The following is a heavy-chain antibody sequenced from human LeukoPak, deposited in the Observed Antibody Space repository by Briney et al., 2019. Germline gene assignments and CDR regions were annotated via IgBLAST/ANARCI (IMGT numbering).Heavy chain of an antibody. Sequence: ASEKVSCKASGYTFTSYDINWVRQATGQGLEWMGWMNPNSGNTGYAQKFQGRVTMTRNTSISTAYMELSSLRSEDTAVYYCARGGHILTGYYKVYGYWGQGTLVTVSS. CDR3: ARGGHILTGYYKVYGY. D-gene: IGHD3-9*01. CDR1: GYTFTSYD. J-gene: IGHJ4*02. CDR2: MNPNSGNT. V-gene: IGHV1-8*01.